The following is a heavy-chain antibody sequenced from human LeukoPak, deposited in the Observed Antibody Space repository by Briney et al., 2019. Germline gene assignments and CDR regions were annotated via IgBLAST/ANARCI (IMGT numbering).Heavy chain of an antibody. D-gene: IGHD6-19*01. CDR2: IYHSGST. CDR1: GYSISSGYY. V-gene: IGHV4-38-2*02. CDR3: ARVYSWGIAVAGNPRQYYFDY. J-gene: IGHJ4*02. Sequence: SETLSLTCNVSGYSISSGYYWGWIRQPPGKGLEWIGNIYHSGSTYYNPSLKSRVTISVDTSKNQFSLKLSSVTAADTAVYYCARVYSWGIAVAGNPRQYYFDYWGQGTLVTVSS.